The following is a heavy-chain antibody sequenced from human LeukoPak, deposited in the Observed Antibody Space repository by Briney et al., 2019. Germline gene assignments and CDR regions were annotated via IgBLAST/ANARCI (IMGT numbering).Heavy chain of an antibody. CDR2: IYYSGST. V-gene: IGHV4-39*07. CDR3: ARDFSAAFGI. Sequence: SETLSLTCTVSGGSISSSSYYWGWIRQPPGKGLEWIGSIYYSGSTYYNPSLKSRVTISVDTSKNQFSLKLSSVTAADTAVYYCARDFSAAFGIWGQGTMVTVSS. J-gene: IGHJ3*02. CDR1: GGSISSSSYY. D-gene: IGHD2/OR15-2a*01.